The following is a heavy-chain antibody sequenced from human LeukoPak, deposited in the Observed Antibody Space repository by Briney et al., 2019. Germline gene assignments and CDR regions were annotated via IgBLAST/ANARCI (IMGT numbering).Heavy chain of an antibody. Sequence: PSETLSLTCAVYGGSFSGYYWSWIRQPPGKGLEWIGEINHSGSTNYNPSLKSRVTISVDTSKNQFSLKLSSVTAADTAVYYCARDRVFVYYYDSSAPRGAYYYYYGMDVWGQGTTVTVSS. CDR2: INHSGST. CDR1: GGSFSGYY. J-gene: IGHJ6*02. V-gene: IGHV4-34*01. D-gene: IGHD3-22*01. CDR3: ARDRVFVYYYDSSAPRGAYYYYYGMDV.